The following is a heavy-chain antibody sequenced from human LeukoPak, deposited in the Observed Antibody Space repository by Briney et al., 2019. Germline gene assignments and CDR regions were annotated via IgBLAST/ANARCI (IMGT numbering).Heavy chain of an antibody. D-gene: IGHD2-15*01. CDR2: LRTDGSQI. J-gene: IGHJ4*02. V-gene: IGHV3-33*01. Sequence: GGSLRLSCVASGFILRSHVMHWVRQSPGGGLEWVAALRTDGSQIWYGDSVRGRFTISRDTFRNTLYLQMDSLRAEDTALYYCARETSPGRATGFDYWGQGTLVTVSS. CDR3: ARETSPGRATGFDY. CDR1: GFILRSHV.